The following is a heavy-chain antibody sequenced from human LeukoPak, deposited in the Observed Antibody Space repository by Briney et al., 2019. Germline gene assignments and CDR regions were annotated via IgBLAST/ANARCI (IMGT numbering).Heavy chain of an antibody. CDR2: ISAYNGNT. V-gene: IGHV1-18*01. D-gene: IGHD2-2*01. Sequence: ASVKVSCKVSGYTFTSYGISWVRQAPGQGLEWMGWISAYNGNTNYAQKLQGRVTMTTDTSTSTAYMELRSLRSDDTAVYYCATGLVVRNAFDIWGQGTMVTVSS. CDR1: GYTFTSYG. J-gene: IGHJ3*02. CDR3: ATGLVVRNAFDI.